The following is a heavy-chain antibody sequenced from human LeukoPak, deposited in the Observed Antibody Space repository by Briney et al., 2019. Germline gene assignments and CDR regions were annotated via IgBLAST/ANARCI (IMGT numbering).Heavy chain of an antibody. Sequence: PGGSLRLSCAASGFTFSSYGMHWVRQAPGKGLEWVAVIWYDGSNKYYADSVKGRFTISRDNSKNTLYLQMNSLRAEDTAVYYCARAGYCSSTSCYPNWFDPWGQGTLVTVSS. J-gene: IGHJ5*02. D-gene: IGHD2-2*01. CDR3: ARAGYCSSTSCYPNWFDP. CDR1: GFTFSSYG. CDR2: IWYDGSNK. V-gene: IGHV3-33*01.